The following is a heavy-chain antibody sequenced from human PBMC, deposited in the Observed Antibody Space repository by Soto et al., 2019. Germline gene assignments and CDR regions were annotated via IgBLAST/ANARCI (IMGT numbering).Heavy chain of an antibody. J-gene: IGHJ6*02. CDR3: AGGCDGWLRFRVYYYYGMDV. Sequence: SETLSLTCAVYGGSFSGYYWSWIRQPPGKGLEWIGEINHSGSTNYNPSLKSRVTISVDTSKNQFSLKLSSVTAADTAVYYCAGGCDGWLRFRVYYYYGMDVWGQGTTVTVSS. D-gene: IGHD5-12*01. CDR2: INHSGST. CDR1: GGSFSGYY. V-gene: IGHV4-34*01.